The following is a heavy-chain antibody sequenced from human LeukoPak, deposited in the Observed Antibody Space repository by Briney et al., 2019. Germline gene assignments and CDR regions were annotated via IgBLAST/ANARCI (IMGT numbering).Heavy chain of an antibody. V-gene: IGHV1-18*01. CDR3: ARVRSPSTYYDILTGPPGWFDP. J-gene: IGHJ5*02. Sequence: ASVKVSCKASGYTFTSFGISWVRQAPGQGLEWMGWISAYNANTNFAQNLQGRVTMTTDTSTSTAYMELRSLRSDDTAVYYCARVRSPSTYYDILTGPPGWFDPWGQGTLVTVSS. D-gene: IGHD3-9*01. CDR1: GYTFTSFG. CDR2: ISAYNANT.